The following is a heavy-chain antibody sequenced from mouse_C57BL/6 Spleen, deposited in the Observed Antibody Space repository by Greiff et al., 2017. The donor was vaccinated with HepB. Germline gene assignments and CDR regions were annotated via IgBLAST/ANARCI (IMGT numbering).Heavy chain of an antibody. CDR1: GFTFSDYY. CDR2: ISNGGGST. J-gene: IGHJ3*01. D-gene: IGHD4-1*01. Sequence: EVQLVESGGGLVQPGGSLKLSCAASGFTFSDYYMYWVRQTPEKRLEWVAYISNGGGSTCYPDTVKGRFTISRDNAKNTLYLQMSRLKSEDTAMYYCARSLTGTRFAYWGQGTLVTVSA. V-gene: IGHV5-12*01. CDR3: ARSLTGTRFAY.